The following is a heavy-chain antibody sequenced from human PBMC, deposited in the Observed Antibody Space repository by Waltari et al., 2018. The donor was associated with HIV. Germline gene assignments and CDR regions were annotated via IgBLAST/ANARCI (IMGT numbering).Heavy chain of an antibody. V-gene: IGHV3-49*03. CDR1: GFTFGDNA. J-gene: IGHJ5*02. Sequence: EVQLVESGGGLVQPGRSLRLSGIASGFTFGDNAMSWFSQAPGKGLEWVGFIRSKAYGGTTEYAASVKGRFTISRDDSKSIAYLQMNSLKSEDTAVYYCTRGPSIVVAGTWFDPWGQGTLVTVSS. CDR3: TRGPSIVVAGTWFDP. D-gene: IGHD6-19*01. CDR2: IRSKAYGGTT.